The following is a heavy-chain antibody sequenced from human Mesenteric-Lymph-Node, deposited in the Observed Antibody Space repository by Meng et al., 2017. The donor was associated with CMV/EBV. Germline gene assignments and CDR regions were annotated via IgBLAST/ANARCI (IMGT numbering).Heavy chain of an antibody. CDR2: IRYDGSNK. D-gene: IGHD3-10*01. V-gene: IGHV3-30*02. Sequence: GESLKISCAASGFTFNTYGMHWVRQAPGKGLEWVAFIRYDGSNKEYADSVKGRFTISRDNSKNTVYLQMDSLRPEDTAVYYCAKDGGGTVRGVIITKYYFDYWGQGTPVTVSS. CDR1: GFTFNTYG. CDR3: AKDGGGTVRGVIITKYYFDY. J-gene: IGHJ4*02.